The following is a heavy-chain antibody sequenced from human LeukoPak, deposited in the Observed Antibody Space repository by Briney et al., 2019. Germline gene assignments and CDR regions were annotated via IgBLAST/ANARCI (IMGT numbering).Heavy chain of an antibody. CDR3: ARAPVYYDETRGYLKISNWYFDL. CDR2: ISSTSSNI. D-gene: IGHD3-22*01. Sequence: GGSLRLSCAASGFTFSSYNMNWVRQAPGKGLEWVSSISSTSSNIYYADSLKGRFTISRDNAKQSLYLQMNSLRAEDTAVYYCARAPVYYDETRGYLKISNWYFDLWGRGTLVTVSS. CDR1: GFTFSSYN. J-gene: IGHJ2*01. V-gene: IGHV3-21*01.